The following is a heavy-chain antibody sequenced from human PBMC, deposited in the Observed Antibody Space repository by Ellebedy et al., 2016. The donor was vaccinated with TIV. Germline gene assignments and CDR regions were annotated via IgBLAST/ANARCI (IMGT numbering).Heavy chain of an antibody. Sequence: PGGSLRLSCAASGFTFSSYSMNWVRQAPGKGLEWVSYISSSSSTIYYADSVKGRFTISRDNAKNSLYLQMNSLRDEDTAVYYCARDMPATNKGHDAFDIWGQGTMFTVSS. CDR2: ISSSSSTI. J-gene: IGHJ3*02. V-gene: IGHV3-48*02. CDR1: GFTFSSYS. CDR3: ARDMPATNKGHDAFDI. D-gene: IGHD5-24*01.